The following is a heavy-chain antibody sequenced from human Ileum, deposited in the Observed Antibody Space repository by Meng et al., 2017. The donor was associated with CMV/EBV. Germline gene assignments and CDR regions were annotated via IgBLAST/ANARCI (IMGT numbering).Heavy chain of an antibody. Sequence: FAFSIYSILSYRRPPRKALEWVSSISSSSSYKYYADSVTGRFTISRDNAKTSLYLQMHGLRAEDTAVYYCARDGVTTLGMVPNWFDPWGQGTLVTVSS. CDR2: ISSSSSYK. J-gene: IGHJ5*02. V-gene: IGHV3-21*01. D-gene: IGHD3-3*01. CDR1: FAFSIYS. CDR3: ARDGVTTLGMVPNWFDP.